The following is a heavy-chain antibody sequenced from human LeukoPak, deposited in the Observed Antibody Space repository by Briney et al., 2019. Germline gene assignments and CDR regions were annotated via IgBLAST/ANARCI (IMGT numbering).Heavy chain of an antibody. D-gene: IGHD6-6*01. Sequence: GGSLRLSCAASGFTFSSYGMHWVRQAPGKGVEWVAVISYDGSNKYYADSVKGRFTISRDNSKNTLYLQMNSLRAEDTAVYYCARAYIAARPGVDYWGQGTLVTVSS. V-gene: IGHV3-30*19. J-gene: IGHJ4*02. CDR2: ISYDGSNK. CDR1: GFTFSSYG. CDR3: ARAYIAARPGVDY.